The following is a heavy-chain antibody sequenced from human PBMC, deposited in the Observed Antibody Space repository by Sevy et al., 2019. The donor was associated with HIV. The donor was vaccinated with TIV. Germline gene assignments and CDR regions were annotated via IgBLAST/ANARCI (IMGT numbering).Heavy chain of an antibody. D-gene: IGHD2-15*01. CDR3: ARDQTAARKGLDY. J-gene: IGHJ4*02. Sequence: ASVKVSCKASGYTFTNYALHWVRQAPGQSLEWMGWINVCNGNTRYSQKFQDRFTITMGTSASTAYMELNSLTSEHTAVYYCARDQTAARKGLDYWGQGTLVTVSS. V-gene: IGHV1-3*01. CDR1: GYTFTNYA. CDR2: INVCNGNT.